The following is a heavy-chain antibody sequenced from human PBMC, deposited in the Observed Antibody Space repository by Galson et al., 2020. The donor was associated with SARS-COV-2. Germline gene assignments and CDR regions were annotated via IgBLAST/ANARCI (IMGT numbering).Heavy chain of an antibody. J-gene: IGHJ4*02. CDR2: IPYDGSDK. V-gene: IGHV3-30*07. CDR3: AGDGQTNSGWAFDY. CDR1: GFTFSSYA. Sequence: GESLKISCAASGFTFSSYAIHWVRPAPGKGLEWVAVIPYDGSDKYYADSVKGRFTISRDSSKNTVYLQMNNLRADDTAVYYCAGDGQTNSGWAFDYWGQGTLVTVSS. D-gene: IGHD5-12*01.